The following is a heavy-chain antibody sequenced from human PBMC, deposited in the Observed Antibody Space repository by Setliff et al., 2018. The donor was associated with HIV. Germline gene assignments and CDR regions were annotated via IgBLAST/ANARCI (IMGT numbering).Heavy chain of an antibody. CDR1: GYTFTSYY. CDR2: INPSGGTT. Sequence: RASVKVSCKASGYTFTSYYIHWVRQAPGQGLEWMGIINPSGGTTSYAQKFQGRVTMTRDTSTTTVYMELSSLKSEDTAVYYCARGAVTTPDYWGQGTLVTVPQ. CDR3: ARGAVTTPDY. V-gene: IGHV1-46*01. D-gene: IGHD4-17*01. J-gene: IGHJ4*02.